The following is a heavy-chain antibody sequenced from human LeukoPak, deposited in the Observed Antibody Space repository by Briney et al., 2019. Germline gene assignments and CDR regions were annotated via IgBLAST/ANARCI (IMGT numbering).Heavy chain of an antibody. Sequence: GSLVKVSCKASGGTFSSYAISWVRQAPGQGLEWMGGIIPIFGTANYAQKFQGRVTITADESTSTAYMELSSLRSEDTAVYYCARDLDLVVPAAYYYYYYMDVWGKGTTVTVSS. CDR3: ARDLDLVVPAAYYYYYYMDV. J-gene: IGHJ6*03. V-gene: IGHV1-69*01. CDR1: GGTFSSYA. CDR2: IIPIFGTA. D-gene: IGHD2-2*01.